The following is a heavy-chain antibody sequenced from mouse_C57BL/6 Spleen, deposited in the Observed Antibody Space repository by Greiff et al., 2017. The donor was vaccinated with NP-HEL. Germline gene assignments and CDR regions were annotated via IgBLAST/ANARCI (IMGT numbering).Heavy chain of an antibody. J-gene: IGHJ4*01. Sequence: LVESGPELVKPGASVKLSCKASGYTFTSYDINWVKQRPGQGLEWIGWIYPRDGSTKYNEKFKGKATLTVDTSSSTAYMELHSLTSEDSAVYFCASPLVYYAMDYWGQGTSVTVSS. CDR3: ASPLVYYAMDY. CDR2: IYPRDGST. V-gene: IGHV1-85*01. CDR1: GYTFTSYD. D-gene: IGHD4-1*01.